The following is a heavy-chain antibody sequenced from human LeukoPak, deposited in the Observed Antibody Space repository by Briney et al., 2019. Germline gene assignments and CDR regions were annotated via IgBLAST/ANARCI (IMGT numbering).Heavy chain of an antibody. J-gene: IGHJ4*02. Sequence: GASVKVSCKASGGTFSSYGISWVRQAPGQGLEWMGGIIPLFGTANYAQKFQGRVTITADESTSIAYMELSSLRSEDTAVYYCAERTSGSGYFDYWGQGTLVTVSS. CDR1: GGTFSSYG. CDR3: AERTSGSGYFDY. CDR2: IIPLFGTA. V-gene: IGHV1-69*13. D-gene: IGHD3-10*01.